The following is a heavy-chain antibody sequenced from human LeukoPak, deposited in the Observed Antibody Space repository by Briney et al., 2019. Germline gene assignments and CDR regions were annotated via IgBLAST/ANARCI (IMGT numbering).Heavy chain of an antibody. V-gene: IGHV3-48*04. Sequence: PGGSLRLSCAASGFTFSSYAMSWVRQAPGKGLEWVSYISSSGSTIYYADSVKGRFTISRDNAKNSLYLQMNSLRAEDTAVYYCARLDSSGFYYFDYWGQGTLVTVSS. D-gene: IGHD6-19*01. J-gene: IGHJ4*02. CDR1: GFTFSSYA. CDR2: ISSSGSTI. CDR3: ARLDSSGFYYFDY.